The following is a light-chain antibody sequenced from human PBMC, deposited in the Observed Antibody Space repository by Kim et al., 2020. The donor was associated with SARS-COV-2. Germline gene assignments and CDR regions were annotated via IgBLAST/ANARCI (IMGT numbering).Light chain of an antibody. J-gene: IGKJ1*01. CDR2: GAS. CDR1: QSLRNNS. Sequence: SPGERATLSCTASQSLRNNSFAWYQQKPGQAPRLLIYGASSRATRTPDRFSGSGSGTDFTLTISRLEPEDFAVYYCQQYVSSPRTFGQGTKVDIK. V-gene: IGKV3-20*01. CDR3: QQYVSSPRT.